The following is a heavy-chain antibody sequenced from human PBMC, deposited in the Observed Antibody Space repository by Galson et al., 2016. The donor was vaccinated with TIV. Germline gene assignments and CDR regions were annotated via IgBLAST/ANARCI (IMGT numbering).Heavy chain of an antibody. Sequence: SLRLSCAASGFTFSNFWIHWVRQSPGKGPVWVSRINGDGSSTTYADSVKGRFTISRDNAENTLYIQMNSLRVDDTAVYYCARAGDWLGVYGLDVWGQGTTVTVSS. CDR1: GFTFSNFW. V-gene: IGHV3-74*01. J-gene: IGHJ6*02. D-gene: IGHD3/OR15-3a*01. CDR3: ARAGDWLGVYGLDV. CDR2: INGDGSST.